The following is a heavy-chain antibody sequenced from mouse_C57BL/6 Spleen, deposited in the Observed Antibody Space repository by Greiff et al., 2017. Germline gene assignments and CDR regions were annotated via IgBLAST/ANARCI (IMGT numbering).Heavy chain of an antibody. Sequence: EVQLQQSGPVLVKPGASVKMSCKASGYTFTDYYMNWVKQSHGKSLEWIGVINPYNGGTSYNQKFKGKATLTVDKSSSTAYMELNSLTSEDSAVYYCARSITTVVATFYYFDYWGQGTTLTVSS. D-gene: IGHD1-1*01. CDR3: ARSITTVVATFYYFDY. CDR1: GYTFTDYY. J-gene: IGHJ2*01. CDR2: INPYNGGT. V-gene: IGHV1-19*01.